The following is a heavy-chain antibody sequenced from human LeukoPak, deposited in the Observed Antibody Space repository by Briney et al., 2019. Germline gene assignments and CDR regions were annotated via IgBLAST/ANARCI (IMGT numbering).Heavy chain of an antibody. V-gene: IGHV3-23*01. D-gene: IGHD3-9*01. CDR1: GFTLSSYV. CDR2: LTGNGPST. Sequence: GGSLRLSCAASGFTLSSYVMSWVRQAPGKGLEWVSSLTGNGPSTYYADSVKGRFTISRDNSKNTLYLQMNSLRAEDTAVYYCAKGRRYNILTGYYVSEVDPWGQGILVTVSS. J-gene: IGHJ5*02. CDR3: AKGRRYNILTGYYVSEVDP.